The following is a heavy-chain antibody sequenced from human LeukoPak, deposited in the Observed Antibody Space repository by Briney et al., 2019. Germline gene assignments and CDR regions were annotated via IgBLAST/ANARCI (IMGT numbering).Heavy chain of an antibody. V-gene: IGHV3-30*01. CDR2: ISYDGSNK. CDR1: GFTFSSYA. CDR3: ARDYDSSGYVDY. Sequence: GGSLRLSCAASGFTFSSYAMHWVRQAPRKGLEWVAVISYDGSNKYYADSVKGRFTISRDNSKNTLYLQMNSLRAEDTAVYYCARDYDSSGYVDYWGQGTLVTVSS. J-gene: IGHJ4*02. D-gene: IGHD3-22*01.